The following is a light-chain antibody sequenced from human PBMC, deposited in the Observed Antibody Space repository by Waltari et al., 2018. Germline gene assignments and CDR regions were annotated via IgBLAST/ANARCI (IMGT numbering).Light chain of an antibody. CDR3: QQYYITPWA. J-gene: IGKJ1*01. Sequence: DIVMTQSPDSLALSLGERATINCKSSPSVLYNSNKKNYVAWYQQRPRQPPKRLSSWASRREAGVPDRFSGSGSGTDFTLTISSLQAEDVAVYYCQQYYITPWAFGQGTKVEIK. CDR1: PSVLYNSNKKNY. V-gene: IGKV4-1*01. CDR2: WAS.